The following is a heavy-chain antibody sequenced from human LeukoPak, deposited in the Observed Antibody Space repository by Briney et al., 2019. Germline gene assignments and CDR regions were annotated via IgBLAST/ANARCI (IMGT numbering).Heavy chain of an antibody. CDR1: GFTFSDYY. CDR3: TTDIRRFYYDTSGY. Sequence: PGGSLRLSCAASGFTFSDYYMSWIRQAPGKGLEWVSYISSSGSTIYYADSVKGRFTISRDNAKNSLYLQMNSLRAEDTAVYYCTTDIRRFYYDTSGYWGQGTLVTVSS. J-gene: IGHJ4*02. D-gene: IGHD3-22*01. V-gene: IGHV3-11*01. CDR2: ISSSGSTI.